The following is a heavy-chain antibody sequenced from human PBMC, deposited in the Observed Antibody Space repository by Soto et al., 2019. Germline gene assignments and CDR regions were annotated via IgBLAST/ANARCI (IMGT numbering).Heavy chain of an antibody. Sequence: GGSLRLSCAASGFTFSSYAMSWVRQAPGKGLEWVSAISSSSSTIYYADSVKGRFTISRDNAKNSLYLQMNSLRAEDTAVYYCARKTVTTAIDYWGQGTLVTVSS. CDR1: GFTFSSYA. V-gene: IGHV3-48*01. D-gene: IGHD4-17*01. CDR3: ARKTVTTAIDY. CDR2: ISSSSSTI. J-gene: IGHJ4*02.